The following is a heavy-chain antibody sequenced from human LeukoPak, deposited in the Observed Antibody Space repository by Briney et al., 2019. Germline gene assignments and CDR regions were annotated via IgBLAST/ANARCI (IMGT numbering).Heavy chain of an antibody. D-gene: IGHD3-3*01. V-gene: IGHV4-39*07. J-gene: IGHJ4*02. CDR3: ARDLTIFGVVHDY. Sequence: SETLSLTCTVSGGSISSSIYYWGWIRQPPGKGLEWIGSIYYSGSTYYNPSLKSRVTISVDTSKNQFSLKLSSVTAADTAVYYCARDLTIFGVVHDYWGQGTLVTVSS. CDR1: GGSISSSIYY. CDR2: IYYSGST.